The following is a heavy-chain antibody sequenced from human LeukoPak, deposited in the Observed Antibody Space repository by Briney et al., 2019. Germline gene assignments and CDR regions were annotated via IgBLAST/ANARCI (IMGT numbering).Heavy chain of an antibody. V-gene: IGHV1-46*01. J-gene: IGHJ4*02. D-gene: IGHD3-10*01. Sequence: ASVKVSCKASGYTFTNYYIHWVRQAPGQGLEWMGIISPGGGSTSYAQKFQGRVTMTRDTSTSTVYMELSSLRSEDTAVYYCAREAPGDYWGQGTLVTVSS. CDR1: GYTFTNYY. CDR3: AREAPGDY. CDR2: ISPGGGST.